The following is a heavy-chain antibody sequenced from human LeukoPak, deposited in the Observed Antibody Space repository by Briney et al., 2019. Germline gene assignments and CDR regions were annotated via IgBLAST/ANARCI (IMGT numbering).Heavy chain of an antibody. Sequence: GGSLRLSCAASGFTFSSYSMNWVRQAPGKGLEWVSSISVRSNYRYYADSVRGRFTISRDDARDSLFLQMNSLRAEDTAVYFCVRLRRSNDRSGYYYYYDYWGQGTLVTVSS. CDR3: VRLRRSNDRSGYYYYYDY. CDR2: ISVRSNYR. CDR1: GFTFSSYS. V-gene: IGHV3-21*01. D-gene: IGHD3-22*01. J-gene: IGHJ4*02.